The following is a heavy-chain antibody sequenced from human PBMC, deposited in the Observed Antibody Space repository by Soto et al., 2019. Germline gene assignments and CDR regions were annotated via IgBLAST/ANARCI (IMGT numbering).Heavy chain of an antibody. V-gene: IGHV1-69*06. D-gene: IGHD6-13*01. CDR1: GGTFSSYA. CDR2: IVPLFRTT. J-gene: IGHJ6*02. CDR3: ARGGYSSTWSNLLDRSGLDV. Sequence: SVKVSCKTSGGTFSSYAVIWVRQAPGQGLEWMGGIVPLFRTTNYAQKFQGRVTITADTSTYTVYMELSELRSGDTAVYHCARGGYSSTWSNLLDRSGLDVWGQGTTVTVSS.